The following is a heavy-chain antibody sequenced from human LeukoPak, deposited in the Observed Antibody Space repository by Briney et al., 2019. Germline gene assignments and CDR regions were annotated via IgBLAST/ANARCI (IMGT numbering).Heavy chain of an antibody. Sequence: GGSLRLSCAASGFTFRDFGMNWVRQIPGKGLEWISHINGEGDSTHYADSVKGRFTISRDNSQNTLFVQMNSLRVDDSATYYCVKGPYYESPALDSWGQGTLVTVSS. J-gene: IGHJ4*02. CDR1: GFTFRDFG. CDR2: INGEGDST. CDR3: VKGPYYESPALDS. D-gene: IGHD3-3*01. V-gene: IGHV3-23*01.